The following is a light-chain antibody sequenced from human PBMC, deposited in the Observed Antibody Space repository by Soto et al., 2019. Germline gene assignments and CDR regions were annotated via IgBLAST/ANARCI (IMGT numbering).Light chain of an antibody. CDR2: GAS. CDR1: QSISDSY. Sequence: EIVLTQSPGTLSLSPGERATLSCGASQSISDSYLAWYQQKPGQAPRLLIYGASSRATDIPDRFSGSGSGADFTLTISRLEPEDFAVYYCQQYGTSITFGQGTRLEIK. J-gene: IGKJ5*01. V-gene: IGKV3-20*01. CDR3: QQYGTSIT.